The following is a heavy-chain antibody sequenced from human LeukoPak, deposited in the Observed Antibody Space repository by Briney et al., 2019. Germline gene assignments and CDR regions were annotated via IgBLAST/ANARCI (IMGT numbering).Heavy chain of an antibody. CDR3: ASHDYYDSSGYYYAYHYYGMDV. CDR2: ISGSGGST. Sequence: GGSLRLSCAASGFTFSSYAMSWVRQAPGKGLEWVSAISGSGGSTYYADSVKGRFTISRDNSKNTLYLQMNSLRAEDTAVYYCASHDYYDSSGYYYAYHYYGMDVWGQGTTVTVSS. V-gene: IGHV3-23*01. D-gene: IGHD3-22*01. J-gene: IGHJ6*02. CDR1: GFTFSSYA.